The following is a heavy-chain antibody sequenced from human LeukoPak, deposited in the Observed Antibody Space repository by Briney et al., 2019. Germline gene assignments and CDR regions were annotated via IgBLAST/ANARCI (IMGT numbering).Heavy chain of an antibody. CDR3: ASRYCTNGVCYTLDY. Sequence: SETLSLTCTVSGGSISSYYWSWLRQPPGKGLEWIGEINHSGSTNYNPSLKSRVTISVDTSKNQFSLKLSSVTAADTAVYYCASRYCTNGVCYTLDYWGQGTLVTVSS. CDR2: INHSGST. J-gene: IGHJ4*02. V-gene: IGHV4-34*01. D-gene: IGHD2-8*01. CDR1: GGSISSYY.